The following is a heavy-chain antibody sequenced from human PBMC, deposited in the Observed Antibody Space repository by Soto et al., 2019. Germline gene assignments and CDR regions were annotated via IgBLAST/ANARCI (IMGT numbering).Heavy chain of an antibody. Sequence: GALRLSCAASGFTFSSYAMSWVRQAPGKGLEWVSAISGSGGSTYYADSVKGRFTISRDNSKNTLYLQMNSLRAEDTAVYYCAKVSRVGATPSPTKHWGQGTLVTVSS. CDR3: AKVSRVGATPSPTKH. CDR2: ISGSGGST. V-gene: IGHV3-23*01. D-gene: IGHD1-26*01. CDR1: GFTFSSYA. J-gene: IGHJ1*01.